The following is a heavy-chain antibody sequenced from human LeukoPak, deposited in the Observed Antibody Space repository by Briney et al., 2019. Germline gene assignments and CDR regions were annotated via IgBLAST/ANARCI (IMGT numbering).Heavy chain of an antibody. Sequence: GASVKVSCKASGGTFSSYAISWVRQAPGQGLEWMGGIIPIFGTANYAQKFQGRVTITADGSTSTAYMELSSLRSEDTAVYYCARRPPYYSLEHYGMDVWGKGTTVTVSS. D-gene: IGHD3-16*01. J-gene: IGHJ6*04. CDR1: GGTFSSYA. V-gene: IGHV1-69*01. CDR3: ARRPPYYSLEHYGMDV. CDR2: IIPIFGTA.